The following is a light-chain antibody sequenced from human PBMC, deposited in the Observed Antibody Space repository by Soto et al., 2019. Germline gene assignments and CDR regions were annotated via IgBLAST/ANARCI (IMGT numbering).Light chain of an antibody. CDR1: QSVSSY. V-gene: IGKV3-11*01. CDR3: QQRSN. Sequence: EIVLTQSPATLSLSPGERATLSCRASQSVSSYLAWYQQKPGQAPRHLIYDASNRATGIPARFSGSGSGTDFTLTISSLEPEDFAVYYCQQRSNFGPGTKVDIK. CDR2: DAS. J-gene: IGKJ3*01.